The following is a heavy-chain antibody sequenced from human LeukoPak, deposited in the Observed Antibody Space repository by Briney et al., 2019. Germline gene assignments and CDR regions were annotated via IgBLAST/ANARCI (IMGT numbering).Heavy chain of an antibody. CDR1: GGSFSDYY. CDR2: INHSGST. J-gene: IGHJ6*03. D-gene: IGHD3-3*01. Sequence: SETLSLTCAVYGGSFSDYYWSWIRQPPGKGLEWIGEINHSGSTKYNPSLKSRVTILEDTSNSQFSLKLSYVTVADTAVYYCARGPTIRFLEWLGYYYMDVWGKGTTVTISS. CDR3: ARGPTIRFLEWLGYYYMDV. V-gene: IGHV4-34*01.